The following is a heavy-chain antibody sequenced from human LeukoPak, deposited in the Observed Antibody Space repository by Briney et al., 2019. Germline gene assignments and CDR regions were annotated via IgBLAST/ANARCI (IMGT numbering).Heavy chain of an antibody. CDR3: ARKDGYYDFWSGHAYDFDY. CDR1: GYSISSGYY. V-gene: IGHV4-38-2*01. J-gene: IGHJ4*02. Sequence: SETLSLTCAVSGYSISSGYYWGWIRQPPGKGLEWIGSIYHSGSTYYNPSLKSRVTISVDTSKNQFSLKLSSVTAADTAVYYCARKDGYYDFWSGHAYDFDYWGQGTLVTVSS. CDR2: IYHSGST. D-gene: IGHD3-3*01.